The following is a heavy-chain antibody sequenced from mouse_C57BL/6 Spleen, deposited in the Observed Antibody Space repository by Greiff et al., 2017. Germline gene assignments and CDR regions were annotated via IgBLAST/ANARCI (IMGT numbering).Heavy chain of an antibody. J-gene: IGHJ1*03. D-gene: IGHD2-4*01. Sequence: EVKVVESGGGLVQSGRSLRLSCATSGFTFSDFYMEWVRQAPGKGLEWIAASRNKANDYTTDYSASVKGRFIVSRDTSQSILYLQMSALRAEDTAIYYCARDAGDDYGRDFGGWGTGTTVTVSS. CDR1: GFTFSDFY. CDR2: SRNKANDYTT. V-gene: IGHV7-1*01. CDR3: ARDAGDDYGRDFGG.